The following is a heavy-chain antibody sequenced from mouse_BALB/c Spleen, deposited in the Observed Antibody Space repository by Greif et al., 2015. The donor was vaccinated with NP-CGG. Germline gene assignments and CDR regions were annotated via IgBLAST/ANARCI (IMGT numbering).Heavy chain of an antibody. D-gene: IGHD2-14*01. CDR1: GYTFSSYW. J-gene: IGHJ4*01. CDR3: AGYYRYDGSAMDY. V-gene: IGHV1-9*01. CDR2: ILPGSGST. Sequence: VQLQQSGAELMKPGASVKISCKATGYTFSSYWIEWVKQRPGHGLEWIGEILPGSGSTNYNEKFKGKATFTADTSSNTAYMQLSSLTSEDSAVYYCAGYYRYDGSAMDYWGQGTSVTVSS.